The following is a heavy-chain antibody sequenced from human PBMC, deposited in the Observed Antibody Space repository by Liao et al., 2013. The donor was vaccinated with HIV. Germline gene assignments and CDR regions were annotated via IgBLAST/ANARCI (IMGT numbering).Heavy chain of an antibody. CDR3: CAYYYASGSLGDYYMDV. D-gene: IGHD3-10*01. CDR1: GGSITSGSYY. V-gene: IGHV4-61*02. J-gene: IGHJ6*03. Sequence: QVQLQESGPGLVKPSQTLSLTCTVSGGSITSGSYYWSWIRQPAGKGLEWIGRIYISGSTNYNPSLKSRVTISVDTSKNQFSLRLSSVTAADTAVYYCCAYYYASGSLGDYYMDVWGKGTTVTVSS. CDR2: IYISGST.